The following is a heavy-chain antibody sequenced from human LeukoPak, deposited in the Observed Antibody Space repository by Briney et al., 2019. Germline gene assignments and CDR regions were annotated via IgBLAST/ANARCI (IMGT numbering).Heavy chain of an antibody. CDR3: ARDSSGYRRGSFDY. Sequence: SETLSPTCTVSGGSISSYYWSWIRQPPGKGLEWIGYIYYSGSTNYNPSLKSRVTMSLDTSNNQFSLKLSSVTAADTAVYYCARDSSGYRRGSFDYWGQGTLVTVSS. J-gene: IGHJ4*02. CDR2: IYYSGST. D-gene: IGHD3-22*01. V-gene: IGHV4-59*01. CDR1: GGSISSYY.